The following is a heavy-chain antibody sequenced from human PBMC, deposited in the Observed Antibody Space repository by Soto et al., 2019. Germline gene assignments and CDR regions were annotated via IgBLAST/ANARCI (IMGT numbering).Heavy chain of an antibody. CDR1: GGSISSYD. V-gene: IGHV4-59*01. J-gene: IGHJ6*02. D-gene: IGHD5-12*01. Sequence: SETLSLTCSVSGGSISSYDWSWIRQPPGKGLEWIGYIYYSGSTNYNPSLKSRVTISVDTSKNQFSLKLSSVTAADTAVYYCARVGGDGYNYDYYYYGMDVWGQGTTVTVSS. CDR2: IYYSGST. CDR3: ARVGGDGYNYDYYYYGMDV.